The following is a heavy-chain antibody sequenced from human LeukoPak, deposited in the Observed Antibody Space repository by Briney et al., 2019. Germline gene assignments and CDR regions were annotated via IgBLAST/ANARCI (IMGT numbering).Heavy chain of an antibody. CDR1: GYSFTSYW. J-gene: IGHJ4*02. CDR2: IYPGDSDT. D-gene: IGHD3-22*01. Sequence: GESLKISCKGSGYSFTSYWIGWVRQMPGKGLEWMGIIYPGDSDTRYSPSFQGQVTISADKSISTAYLQWSSLKAADTAMYYCARLDYYDSSGYSDFDYWGQGTLVTVSS. V-gene: IGHV5-51*01. CDR3: ARLDYYDSSGYSDFDY.